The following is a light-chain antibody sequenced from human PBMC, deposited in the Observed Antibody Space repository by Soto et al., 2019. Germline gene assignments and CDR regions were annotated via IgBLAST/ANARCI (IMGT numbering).Light chain of an antibody. V-gene: IGKV3-20*01. J-gene: IGKJ4*01. CDR2: GAS. CDR1: QSVSSSY. Sequence: EIVLTQSPGTLSLSPGGRATLSCRASQSVSSSYLAWYQQKPGQAPRLLIYGASSRATGIPDRFSGSESGTDFPITISRLEPEDFAVYYCQQYGSSPTFGGGTKVEIK. CDR3: QQYGSSPT.